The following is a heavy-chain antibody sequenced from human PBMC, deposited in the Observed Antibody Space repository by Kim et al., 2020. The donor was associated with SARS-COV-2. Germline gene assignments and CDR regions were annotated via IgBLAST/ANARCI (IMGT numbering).Heavy chain of an antibody. D-gene: IGHD2-15*01. V-gene: IGHV4-59*01. Sequence: SETLSLTCSVSGGYISGFYWSWIRQPPGKGLEWIGYIFYTGRTNYIPSLKSRVTISVDTSKNQISLRLGSVTAADTAVFYCARWGGGGGEKNVEALDIWG. CDR1: GGYISGFY. J-gene: IGHJ3*02. CDR2: IFYTGRT. CDR3: ARWGGGGGEKNVEALDI.